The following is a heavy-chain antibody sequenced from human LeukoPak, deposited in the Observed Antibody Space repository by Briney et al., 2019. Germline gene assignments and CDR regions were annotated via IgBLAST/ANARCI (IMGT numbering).Heavy chain of an antibody. CDR2: INPNSGGT. D-gene: IGHD2-2*01. V-gene: IGHV1-2*02. Sequence: ASVKVSCKASGYTFTGYYMHWVRQAPGQGLEWMGWINPNSGGTNYAQKFQGRVTMTRDMSIRTAYMELSRLRSDDTAVYYCASRGYCSSTSCSAPFDPWGQGTLVTVSS. J-gene: IGHJ5*02. CDR3: ASRGYCSSTSCSAPFDP. CDR1: GYTFTGYY.